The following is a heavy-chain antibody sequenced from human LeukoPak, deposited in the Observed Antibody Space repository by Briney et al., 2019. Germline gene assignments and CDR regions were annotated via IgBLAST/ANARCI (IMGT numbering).Heavy chain of an antibody. CDR2: IYHSGST. CDR1: GGSISSSNW. D-gene: IGHD3-16*01. Sequence: PSETLSLTCAVSGGSISSSNWWNWVRQPPGKGLEWIGQIYHSGSTNYNPSLKTRVTISVDKSKSQFSLNLTSVTAADTAVYYCARVGGSLYNWFDPWGQGTLVTVSS. CDR3: ARVGGSLYNWFDP. J-gene: IGHJ5*02. V-gene: IGHV4-4*02.